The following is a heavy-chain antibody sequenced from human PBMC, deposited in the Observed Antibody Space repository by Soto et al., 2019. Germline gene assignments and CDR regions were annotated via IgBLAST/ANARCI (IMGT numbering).Heavy chain of an antibody. CDR3: ARGLGEHAEYLQH. D-gene: IGHD3-10*01. CDR2: INPNSGGT. V-gene: IGHV1-2*04. Sequence: GPPVKVSCRASGYTFTSYYMHWVRQAPGQGLEWMGWINPNSGGTNYAQKFQGWVTMTRDTSISTAYMELSRLRSEDTAVYYCARGLGEHAEYLQHWGQGTLDTGSS. CDR1: GYTFTSYY. J-gene: IGHJ1*01.